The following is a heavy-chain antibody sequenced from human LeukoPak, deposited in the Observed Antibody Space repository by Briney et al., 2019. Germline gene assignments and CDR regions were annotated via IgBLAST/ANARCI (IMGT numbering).Heavy chain of an antibody. CDR3: AKDYYDSSGYYSDAFDI. Sequence: PWGSLRLSCAASGFTFSSYSMSWVRQAPGKGLEWVSAISGSGGSTYYADSVKDRFTNYRNNYKNTRYLQMNSLKAEDTAVYYCAKDYYDSSGYYSDAFDIWGQGTMVTVSS. J-gene: IGHJ3*02. CDR2: ISGSGGST. D-gene: IGHD3-22*01. CDR1: GFTFSSYS. V-gene: IGHV3-23*01.